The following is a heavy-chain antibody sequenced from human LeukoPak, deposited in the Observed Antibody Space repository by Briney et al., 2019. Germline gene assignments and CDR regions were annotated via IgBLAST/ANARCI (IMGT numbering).Heavy chain of an antibody. Sequence: GASVKVSCKASGYTFTSYAMHWVRQAPGQRLEWMGWINGGNGNTKYSQEFQGRVTITRDTSASTVYMELSSLRSEDMAVYYCARYVSGLSAFDIWGQGTMVTVSS. J-gene: IGHJ3*02. D-gene: IGHD5-12*01. V-gene: IGHV1-3*03. CDR2: INGGNGNT. CDR1: GYTFTSYA. CDR3: ARYVSGLSAFDI.